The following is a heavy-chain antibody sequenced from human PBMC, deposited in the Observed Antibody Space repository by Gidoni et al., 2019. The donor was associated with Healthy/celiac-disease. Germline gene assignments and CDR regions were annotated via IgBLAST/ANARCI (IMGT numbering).Heavy chain of an antibody. D-gene: IGHD6-13*01. Sequence: LQQWCAGLLKTSESMPHTCAVYGWAFSGSYWRWIRHPPGKGLEWIGEITPSGSTNYNPSLKRRVTISVDTSKSQCSRRLSSVTAAEPAVYYFAREMGIAAALDLWGRGTLVTVSS. CDR3: AREMGIAAALDL. V-gene: IGHV4-34*01. CDR1: GWAFSGSY. CDR2: ITPSGST. J-gene: IGHJ2*01.